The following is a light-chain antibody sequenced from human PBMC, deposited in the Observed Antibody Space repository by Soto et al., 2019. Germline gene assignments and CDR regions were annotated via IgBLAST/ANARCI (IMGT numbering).Light chain of an antibody. CDR1: SGDVGGYKY. J-gene: IGLJ2*01. CDR3: SSYTTSATRV. V-gene: IGLV2-14*01. CDR2: DVS. Sequence: QSALTQPASVSGSPGQSITISCTGTSGDVGGYKYVSWYQQYPGTVPKLIIYDVSNRPSGVSNRFSGSKSGNTASLTISGLQAEDEADYFCSSYTTSATRVFGGGTKVTVL.